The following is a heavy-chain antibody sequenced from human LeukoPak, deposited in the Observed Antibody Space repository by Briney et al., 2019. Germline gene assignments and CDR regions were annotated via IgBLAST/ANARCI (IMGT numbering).Heavy chain of an antibody. CDR1: GSPLTNSG. Sequence: GGSLRLSCAASGSPLTNSGIHWVRLAPGKGLEWVAVISFDGSDTGYADSVKGRFTISRDTSKNTVYLQLNSLRAEDTAVYFCVKERGNYGTGSGTFEIWGQGTMVTVSS. D-gene: IGHD4-17*01. V-gene: IGHV3-30*18. J-gene: IGHJ3*02. CDR2: ISFDGSDT. CDR3: VKERGNYGTGSGTFEI.